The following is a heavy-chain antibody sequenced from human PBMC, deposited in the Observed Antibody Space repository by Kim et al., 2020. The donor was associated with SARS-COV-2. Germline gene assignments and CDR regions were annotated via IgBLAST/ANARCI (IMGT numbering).Heavy chain of an antibody. V-gene: IGHV1-69*01. CDR3: ARFGGALSKDY. D-gene: IGHD3-10*01. CDR2: A. J-gene: IGHJ4*02. Sequence: ANYAQKFQGRVTITADESTSTAYMELSSLRSEDTAVYYCARFGGALSKDYWGQGTLVTVSS.